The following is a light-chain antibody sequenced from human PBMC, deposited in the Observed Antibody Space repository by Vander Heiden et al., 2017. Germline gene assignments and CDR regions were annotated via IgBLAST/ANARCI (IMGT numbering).Light chain of an antibody. Sequence: QSALTQPASVSGSPGQSITIPCTGTSRDVGNYNLVSWYQQHPGKAPKLMLYDVSKRPSGVSNRFSGSKSGNTASLTISGLQAEDEADYYCCSYAGSSSYVFGTGTKVTVL. J-gene: IGLJ1*01. CDR1: SRDVGNYNL. V-gene: IGLV2-23*02. CDR2: DVS. CDR3: CSYAGSSSYV.